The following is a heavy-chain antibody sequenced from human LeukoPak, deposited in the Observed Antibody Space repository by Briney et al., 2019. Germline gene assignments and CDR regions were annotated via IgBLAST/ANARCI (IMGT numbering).Heavy chain of an antibody. D-gene: IGHD3-10*01. V-gene: IGHV1-69*02. CDR1: GCTFSSYT. CDR3: ASEEDYYGSGSSFDY. J-gene: IGHJ4*02. Sequence: ASVKVSCKASGCTFSSYTISWVRQAPGQGLEWMGRIIPILGIANYAQKFQGRVTITADKSTSTAYMELSSLRSEDTAVYYCASEEDYYGSGSSFDYWGQGTLVTVSS. CDR2: IIPILGIA.